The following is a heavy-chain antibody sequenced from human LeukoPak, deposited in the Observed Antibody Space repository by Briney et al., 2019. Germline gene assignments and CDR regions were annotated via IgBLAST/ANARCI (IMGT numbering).Heavy chain of an antibody. J-gene: IGHJ3*01. Sequence: GGSLRLACAASGFTFSTYGMTWVRQAPGKGLEWVAIIWYDGSNKLYADSVKGRFTISRDNSMNTLYLQMNSLRVEDTAVYYCARLSSAWSTLDAFDVWGQGTMVTVSS. D-gene: IGHD6-13*01. CDR3: ARLSSAWSTLDAFDV. CDR1: GFTFSTYG. V-gene: IGHV3-33*01. CDR2: IWYDGSNK.